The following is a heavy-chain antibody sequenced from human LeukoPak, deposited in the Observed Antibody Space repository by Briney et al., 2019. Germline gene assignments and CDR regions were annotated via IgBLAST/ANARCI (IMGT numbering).Heavy chain of an antibody. Sequence: ASVKVSCKASGYTFTGYYMHWVRQAPGQGLEWMGWINPNSGGTNYAQKFQGWVTMTRDTSISTAYMELSRLRSDDTAVYYCARIAAVGTYGMDVWGQGTTVTVSS. J-gene: IGHJ6*02. CDR2: INPNSGGT. CDR1: GYTFTGYY. D-gene: IGHD6-13*01. CDR3: ARIAAVGTYGMDV. V-gene: IGHV1-2*04.